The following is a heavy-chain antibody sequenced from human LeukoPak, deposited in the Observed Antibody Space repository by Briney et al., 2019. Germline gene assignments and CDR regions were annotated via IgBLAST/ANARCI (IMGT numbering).Heavy chain of an antibody. CDR2: IYYSGST. V-gene: IGHV4-59*08. D-gene: IGHD5-12*01. J-gene: IGHJ5*02. CDR3: ARAIVATEWWFDP. Sequence: PSETLSLTRTVSGGSISSYYWSWIRQPPGKGLEWIGYIYYSGSTNYNPSLKSRVTISVDTSKNQFSLKLSSVTAADTAVYYCARAIVATEWWFDPWGQGTLVTVSS. CDR1: GGSISSYY.